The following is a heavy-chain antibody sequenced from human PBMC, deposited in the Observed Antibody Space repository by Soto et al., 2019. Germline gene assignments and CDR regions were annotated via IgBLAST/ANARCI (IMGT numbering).Heavy chain of an antibody. V-gene: IGHV6-1*01. D-gene: IGHD4-17*01. CDR2: TYYRSKWYN. CDR1: GDSVSSNSAA. CDR3: ASSGSTTVVRARAFDI. Sequence: SQTLSLTCAISGDSVSSNSAAWNWIRQPPSGGLEWLGRTYYRSKWYNDYAVSVKSRITINPDTSKNQFSLQLNSVTPEDTAVYYCASSGSTTVVRARAFDIWGQGTMVTVSS. J-gene: IGHJ3*02.